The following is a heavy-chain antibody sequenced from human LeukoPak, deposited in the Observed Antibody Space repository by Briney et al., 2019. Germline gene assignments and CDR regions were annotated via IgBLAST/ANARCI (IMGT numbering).Heavy chain of an antibody. Sequence: GGPLRLSCAASGFTFSSYSMNWVRQAPGKGLEWVSSISSSSSYIYYADSVKGRFTISRDNAKNSLYLQMNSLRAEDTAVYYCAREANYDFWSGYYQENWFDPWGQGTLVTVSS. CDR1: GFTFSSYS. CDR2: ISSSSSYI. CDR3: AREANYDFWSGYYQENWFDP. V-gene: IGHV3-21*01. D-gene: IGHD3-3*01. J-gene: IGHJ5*02.